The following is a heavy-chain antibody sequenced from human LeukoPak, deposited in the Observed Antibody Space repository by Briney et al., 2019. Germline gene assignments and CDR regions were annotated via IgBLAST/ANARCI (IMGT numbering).Heavy chain of an antibody. Sequence: PGGSLRLSCAASGFTFSSYSMNWVRQAPGKGLEWVSSISSSSSYIYYADSVKGRFTISRDNAKNPLYLQMNSLRAEDTAVYYCARDLSGSYPDFDYWGQGTPVTVSS. CDR1: GFTFSSYS. CDR2: ISSSSSYI. D-gene: IGHD3-10*01. CDR3: ARDLSGSYPDFDY. V-gene: IGHV3-21*01. J-gene: IGHJ4*02.